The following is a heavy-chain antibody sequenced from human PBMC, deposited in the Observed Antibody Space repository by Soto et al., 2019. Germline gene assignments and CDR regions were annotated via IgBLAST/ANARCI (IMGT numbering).Heavy chain of an antibody. CDR3: AREGRHFGY. CDR2: INPIFGTP. Sequence: SVKVSCKASGGTFSSYASSWVRQATGQGLEWMGGINPIFGTPHYAQKYQGRVTITAETCTNTAHMELTRLTSDDTAVYFCAREGRHFGYCGQGTLLTVSS. J-gene: IGHJ4*02. CDR1: GGTFSSYA. V-gene: IGHV1-69*06.